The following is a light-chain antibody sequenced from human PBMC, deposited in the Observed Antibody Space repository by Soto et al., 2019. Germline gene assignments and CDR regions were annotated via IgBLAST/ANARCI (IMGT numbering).Light chain of an antibody. V-gene: IGKV3-20*01. J-gene: IGKJ1*01. CDR3: QQYGSSPGT. CDR1: QSVSSSY. Sequence: EIVLTQSPGTLSLSPGERATLSCRASQSVSSSYLAWYQQKPGQAPRLLIYGASSRATGIPDRFSGSGSGTAFTLTISRLEPEDFALYYCQQYGSSPGTFGQGTKVEIK. CDR2: GAS.